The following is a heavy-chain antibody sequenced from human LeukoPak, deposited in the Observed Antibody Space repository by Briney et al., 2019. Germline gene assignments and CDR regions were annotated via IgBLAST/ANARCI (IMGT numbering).Heavy chain of an antibody. D-gene: IGHD5-18*01. Sequence: GASVKVSCKASGYTFTSYYMHWARQAPGQGLEWMGIINPSGGSTSYAQKFQGRVTMTRDMSTSTVYMELSSLRSEDTAVYYCARVVRRGIQLWWGQGTLVTVSS. CDR3: ARVVRRGIQLW. V-gene: IGHV1-46*01. J-gene: IGHJ4*02. CDR1: GYTFTSYY. CDR2: INPSGGST.